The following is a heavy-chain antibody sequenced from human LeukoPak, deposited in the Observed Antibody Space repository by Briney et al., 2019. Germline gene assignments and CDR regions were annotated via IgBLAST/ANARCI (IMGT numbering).Heavy chain of an antibody. V-gene: IGHV4-61*01. D-gene: IGHD4-17*01. CDR3: ARVLATVTTGGMDV. CDR1: GCSVSSGSYY. CDR2: IYYSRST. J-gene: IGHJ6*04. Sequence: KPSETLSLTCTVSGCSVSSGSYYWSWIRQPPGKGLEWIGYIYYSRSTNYNPSLNSRTTISVDTSKNQFSLKLSAVTAADTAVYYCARVLATVTTGGMDVWGKGTTVTVSS.